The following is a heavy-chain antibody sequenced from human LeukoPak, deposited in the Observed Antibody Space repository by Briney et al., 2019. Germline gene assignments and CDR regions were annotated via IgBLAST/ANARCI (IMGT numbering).Heavy chain of an antibody. CDR3: ARDLGYDILTGYRTYFDY. D-gene: IGHD3-9*01. Sequence: ASVKVSCKASGYTFTGYYMHWVRQAPGQGLEWMGWINPNSGGTNYAQKLQGRVTMTTDTSTSTAYMELRSLRSDDTAVYYCARDLGYDILTGYRTYFDYWGQGTLVTVSS. CDR2: INPNSGGT. CDR1: GYTFTGYY. J-gene: IGHJ4*02. V-gene: IGHV1-2*02.